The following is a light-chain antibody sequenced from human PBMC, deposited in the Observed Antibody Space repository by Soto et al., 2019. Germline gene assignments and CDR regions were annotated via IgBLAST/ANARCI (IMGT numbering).Light chain of an antibody. J-gene: IGKJ1*01. Sequence: EIVLTQSPVTLSLSPGDRANLSCRASQSLSTINVAWYQQKPGQAPRLVIYNGSRRATGIPDRFSGSGSGTDFTLTISGLEPQDFATYYCQQYTGSPETFGQGTKVDIK. CDR3: QQYTGSPET. CDR2: NGS. V-gene: IGKV3-20*01. CDR1: QSLSTIN.